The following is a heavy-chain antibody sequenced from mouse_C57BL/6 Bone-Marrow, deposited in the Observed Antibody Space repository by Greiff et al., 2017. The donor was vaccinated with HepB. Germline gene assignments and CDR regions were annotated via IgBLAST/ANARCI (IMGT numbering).Heavy chain of an antibody. D-gene: IGHD1-1*02. CDR3: VTFLWPRYAMDY. CDR2: IRSKSNNYAT. J-gene: IGHJ4*01. CDR1: GFSFNTYA. V-gene: IGHV10-1*01. Sequence: EVQLQQSGGGLVQPKGSLKLSCAASGFSFNTYAMNWVRQAPGKGLEWVARIRSKSNNYATYYADSVKDRFTISRDDSESMLYLQMNNLKTEDTAMYYCVTFLWPRYAMDYWGQGTSVTVSS.